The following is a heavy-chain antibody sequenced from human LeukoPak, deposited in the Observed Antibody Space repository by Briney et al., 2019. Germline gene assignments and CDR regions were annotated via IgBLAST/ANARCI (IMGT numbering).Heavy chain of an antibody. Sequence: KSGGSLRLSCAASGFSFSSYNMNWVRQSPGKGLEWVASIDTTSEYIFYTDSLKGRFTISRDNAKNSLYLQMNSLRPEDAAVYYCARDNDNLTGSKSHFDYWGQGTLVTVSS. CDR3: ARDNDNLTGSKSHFDY. D-gene: IGHD3-9*01. CDR1: GFSFSSYN. CDR2: IDTTSEYI. V-gene: IGHV3-21*01. J-gene: IGHJ4*02.